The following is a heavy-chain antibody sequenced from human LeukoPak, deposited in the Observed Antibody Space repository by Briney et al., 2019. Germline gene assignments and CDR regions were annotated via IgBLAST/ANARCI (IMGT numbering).Heavy chain of an antibody. CDR3: ARRRYYYDSSGYYNYFDY. V-gene: IGHV4-34*01. D-gene: IGHD3-22*01. CDR1: GGSFSGYY. CDR2: IYYSGST. Sequence: SETLSLTCAVYGGSFSGYYWSWIRQPPGKGLEWIGSIYYSGSTYYNPSLKSRVTISVDTSKNQFSLKLSSVTAADTAVYYCARRRYYYDSSGYYNYFDYWGQGTLVTVSS. J-gene: IGHJ4*02.